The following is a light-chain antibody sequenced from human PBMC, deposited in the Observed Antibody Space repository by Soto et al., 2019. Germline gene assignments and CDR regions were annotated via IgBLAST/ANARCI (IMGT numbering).Light chain of an antibody. V-gene: IGKV2-28*01. J-gene: IGKJ5*01. Sequence: VPPGAPASISFRTSTLLLYNNTYNYLDWYVQKPGQSPQLLIYFGSNRAPGVPDRFSGSGSGTDFTLKINRVEAEDVGTYYCMQALQSLTFGQGTRLEIK. CDR3: MQALQSLT. CDR2: FGS. CDR1: TLLLYNNTYNY.